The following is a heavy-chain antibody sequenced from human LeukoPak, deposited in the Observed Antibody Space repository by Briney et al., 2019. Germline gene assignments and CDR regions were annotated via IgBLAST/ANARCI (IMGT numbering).Heavy chain of an antibody. D-gene: IGHD1/OR15-1a*01. CDR2: ISGRGGST. Sequence: GGSLRLSCAASGFTFSSYAMHWVRQAPGMGLEWVSAISGRGGSTYYADSVKGRFTITRDNSKNTLYLQMNSLRAEDTAVYYCNFGEQHTSNNGIDAWGQGTMVTVSS. V-gene: IGHV3-23*01. J-gene: IGHJ5*02. CDR3: NFGEQHTSNNGIDA. CDR1: GFTFSSYA.